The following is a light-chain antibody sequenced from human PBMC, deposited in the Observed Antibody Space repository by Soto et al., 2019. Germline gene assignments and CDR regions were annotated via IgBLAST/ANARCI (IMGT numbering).Light chain of an antibody. V-gene: IGKV3-20*01. CDR3: QQYGSSPWT. J-gene: IGKJ1*01. CDR2: GAS. CDR1: QSVSSSY. Sequence: EIVLTQSPGTLSLSPGERATLSCRASQSVSSSYLAWYQQKPGQAPRHLIYGASSRAIGIPDRFSGSGSGTAFTLTISRLETEDFAVYYCQQYGSSPWTFGQGTKVEIK.